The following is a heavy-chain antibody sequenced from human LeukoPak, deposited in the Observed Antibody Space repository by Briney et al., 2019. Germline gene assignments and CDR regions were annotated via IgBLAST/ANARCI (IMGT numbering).Heavy chain of an antibody. Sequence: GGSLQISCKGSGYSFTSYWIGWVRQLPGKGLEWMGIIYPGDSDTRYSPSFQGQVTISADKSITTAYLQWSSLKASDTAMYYCARHAPTYYDVLTGRFDPWGQGTLVTVSS. V-gene: IGHV5-51*01. CDR1: GYSFTSYW. D-gene: IGHD3-9*01. CDR3: ARHAPTYYDVLTGRFDP. J-gene: IGHJ5*02. CDR2: IYPGDSDT.